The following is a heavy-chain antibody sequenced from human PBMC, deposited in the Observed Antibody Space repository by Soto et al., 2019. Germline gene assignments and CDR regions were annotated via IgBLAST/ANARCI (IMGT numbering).Heavy chain of an antibody. Sequence: EVQLLESGGGLVQPGGSLRLSCTASGFTFNNYGMPWVRQAPGKGLEWVSSMSATDGRSYYADSVKGRFTISRVTSKGTLYVQMNSVTVEGTAVYYGAQDPNGYYGGGFDLWGQGTRVTV. CDR1: GFTFNNYG. D-gene: IGHD4-17*01. V-gene: IGHV3-23*01. CDR3: AQDPNGYYGGGFDL. CDR2: MSATDGRS. J-gene: IGHJ3*01.